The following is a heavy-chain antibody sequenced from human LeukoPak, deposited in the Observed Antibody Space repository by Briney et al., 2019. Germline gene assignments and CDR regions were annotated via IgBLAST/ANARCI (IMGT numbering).Heavy chain of an antibody. CDR1: GGSISSSSYY. J-gene: IGHJ4*02. D-gene: IGHD3-22*01. CDR2: IYYSGST. V-gene: IGHV4-39*01. CDR3: ASEYYYDSSGYYVPGALGD. Sequence: SETLSLTCTVSGGSISSSSYYWGWIRQPPGKGLEWIGSIYYSGSTYYNPSLKSRVTISVDTSKNQFSLKLSSVTAADTAVYYCASEYYYDSSGYYVPGALGDWGQGTLVTVSS.